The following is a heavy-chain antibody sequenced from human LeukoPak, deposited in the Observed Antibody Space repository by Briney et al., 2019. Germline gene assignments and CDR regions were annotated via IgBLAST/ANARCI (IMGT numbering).Heavy chain of an antibody. Sequence: GASVKVSCKASGGTFSSYAISWVRQAPGQGLEWMGRIIPILGIANYAQKFQGRVTITADKSTSTAYMELSSLRSEDTAVYYCAREKRGTVTTQYWGQGTLVTVSS. CDR2: IIPILGIA. J-gene: IGHJ4*02. V-gene: IGHV1-69*04. CDR3: AREKRGTVTTQY. D-gene: IGHD4-17*01. CDR1: GGTFSSYA.